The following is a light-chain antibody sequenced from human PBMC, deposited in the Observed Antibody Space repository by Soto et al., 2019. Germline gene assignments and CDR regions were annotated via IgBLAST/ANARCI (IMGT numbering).Light chain of an antibody. CDR1: QSVLYSSNNKNY. J-gene: IGKJ4*01. CDR2: WAS. Sequence: IVMTQSPDSLAVCLGERATINCKSSQSVLYSSNNKNYLTWYQQKPGQPPKLLIYWASTRESGVPDRFSGSGSGTDFTLTISSLQAEDVAVYYCQQYYSAPLTFGGGSKVEIK. CDR3: QQYYSAPLT. V-gene: IGKV4-1*01.